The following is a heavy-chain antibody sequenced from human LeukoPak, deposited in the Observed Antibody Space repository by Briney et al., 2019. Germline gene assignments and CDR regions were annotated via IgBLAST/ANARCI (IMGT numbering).Heavy chain of an antibody. J-gene: IGHJ4*02. CDR1: GGSINSGSYY. D-gene: IGHD2-2*02. CDR2: IYTTGST. V-gene: IGHV4-61*09. Sequence: PSQTLSLTCTVSGGSINSGSYYWNWVRQSAGEGLEWIGHIYTTGSTNCNPSLKSRVTISLDTSKNQFSLKLNSVTAADTAVYYCARCTSTSCYNFDYWGQGTLVTVSS. CDR3: ARCTSTSCYNFDY.